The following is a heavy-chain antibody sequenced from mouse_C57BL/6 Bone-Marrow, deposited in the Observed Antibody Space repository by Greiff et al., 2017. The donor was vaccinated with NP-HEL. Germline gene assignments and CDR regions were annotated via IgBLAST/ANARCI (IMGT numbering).Heavy chain of an antibody. Sequence: QVQLQQSGAELVRPGTSVKVSCKASGYAFTNYLIEWVKQRPGQGLEWIGVINPGSGGTNYNEKFKGKATLTADKSSRTAYMQLSSLKSEDSAVYFCARQLRFYAMDYWGQGTSVTVSS. D-gene: IGHD3-2*02. CDR1: GYAFTNYL. CDR2: INPGSGGT. J-gene: IGHJ4*01. V-gene: IGHV1-54*01. CDR3: ARQLRFYAMDY.